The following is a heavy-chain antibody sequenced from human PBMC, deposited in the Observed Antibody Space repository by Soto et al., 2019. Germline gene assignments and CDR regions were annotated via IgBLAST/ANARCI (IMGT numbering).Heavy chain of an antibody. J-gene: IGHJ5*02. V-gene: IGHV4-34*01. CDR3: ARGTMQFDP. CDR1: SGPLSGYY. Sequence: TSETLSLTCAVYSGPLSGYYWSWIRQPPGKGLEWIGEINHSGSTNYNPSLKSRVTISLDTSKNQFSLKLSSVTAADTAVYYCARGTMQFDPWGQGTLVTVSS. CDR2: INHSGST.